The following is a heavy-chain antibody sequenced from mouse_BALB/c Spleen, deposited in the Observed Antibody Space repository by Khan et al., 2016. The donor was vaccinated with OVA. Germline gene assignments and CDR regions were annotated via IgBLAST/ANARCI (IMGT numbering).Heavy chain of an antibody. CDR3: ARGGYGGFAY. J-gene: IGHJ3*01. Sequence: VELVESGAELVKPGASVKLSCKASGCTFTSYDINWVRQRPEQGLEWIGWMFPGDGSTKYNENFKGKATLTTDKSSSTAYMQLSRLTSEDSGAYFCARGGYGGFAYWGQGTLVTVSA. CDR2: MFPGDGST. D-gene: IGHD2-14*01. V-gene: IGHV1-85*01. CDR1: GCTFTSYD.